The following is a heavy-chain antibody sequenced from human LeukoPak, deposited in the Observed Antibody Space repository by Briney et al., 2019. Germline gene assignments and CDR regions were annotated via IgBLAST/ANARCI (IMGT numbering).Heavy chain of an antibody. CDR3: AKDKRGSGSYSAMDV. CDR2: ISWNSGSI. J-gene: IGHJ6*02. D-gene: IGHD3-10*01. Sequence: GGSLRLSCAPSGFTFDDYAMHCVRQAPGQGLEWGSGISWNSGSIDYADSVKGRFTISRDNAKNYLYLQMNSLRAEDTALYYCAKDKRGSGSYSAMDVWGQGTTVTVSS. CDR1: GFTFDDYA. V-gene: IGHV3-9*01.